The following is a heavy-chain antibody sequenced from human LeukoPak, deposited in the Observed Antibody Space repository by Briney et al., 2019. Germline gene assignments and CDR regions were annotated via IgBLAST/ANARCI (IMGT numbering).Heavy chain of an antibody. CDR1: GFTFSSYA. CDR3: ARGHLLRGIITPMDY. J-gene: IGHJ4*02. Sequence: QPGGSLRLSCAASGFTFSSYAMHWVRQAPGKGLEWVAVISYDGSNKYYADSVKGRFTISRDNSKNTLYLQMNSLRAEDTAVYYCARGHLLRGIITPMDYWGQGTLVTVSS. V-gene: IGHV3-30-3*01. D-gene: IGHD3-10*01. CDR2: ISYDGSNK.